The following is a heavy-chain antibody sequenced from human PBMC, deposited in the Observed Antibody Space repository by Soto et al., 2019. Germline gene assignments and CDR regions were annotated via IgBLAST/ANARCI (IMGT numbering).Heavy chain of an antibody. CDR1: GGSISSGGYY. J-gene: IGHJ5*02. D-gene: IGHD6-13*01. CDR3: ATGIAAAGLNNWFDP. Sequence: SETLSLTCTVSGGSISSGGYYWSWIRQHPGKGLEWIGYIYYSGSTYYNPSLKSRVTISVDTSKNQFSLKLSSVTAADTAVYYCATGIAAAGLNNWFDPWGQGTLVTVSS. CDR2: IYYSGST. V-gene: IGHV4-31*03.